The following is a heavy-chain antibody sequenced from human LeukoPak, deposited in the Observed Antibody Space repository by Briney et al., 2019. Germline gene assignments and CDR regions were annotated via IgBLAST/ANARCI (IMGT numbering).Heavy chain of an antibody. CDR1: GASISSYY. Sequence: PSETLSLTCSVSGASISSYYWSWIRQAPGKGLEWIVYIYYSGSTNYNPSLKSRVTMSVDTSKNQFSLKLSSVTAADTAVYYCAREYLGWDLNWFDPWGQGTLVTVSS. CDR3: AREYLGWDLNWFDP. J-gene: IGHJ5*02. CDR2: IYYSGST. V-gene: IGHV4-59*12. D-gene: IGHD1-26*01.